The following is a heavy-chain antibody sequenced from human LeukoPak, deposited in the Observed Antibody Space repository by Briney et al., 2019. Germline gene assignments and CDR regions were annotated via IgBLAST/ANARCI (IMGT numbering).Heavy chain of an antibody. CDR2: ISYDGSNK. Sequence: GGSLRLSCAASGFTFSSYAMHWVRQAPGKGLEWVAVISYDGSNKYYADSVKGRFTISRDNPKNTLYLQMNSLRAEDTAVYYCAREGKPLPSDYWGQGTLVTVSS. J-gene: IGHJ4*02. V-gene: IGHV3-30-3*01. CDR3: AREGKPLPSDY. CDR1: GFTFSSYA.